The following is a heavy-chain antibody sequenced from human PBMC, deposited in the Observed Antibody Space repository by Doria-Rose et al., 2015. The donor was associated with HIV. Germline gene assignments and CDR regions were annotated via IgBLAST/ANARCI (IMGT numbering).Heavy chain of an antibody. J-gene: IGHJ4*02. V-gene: IGHV4-30-4*01. Sequence: QVQLQESGPGLVRPSQTLSLTCTVLGDSISSGDSFWSWIRQPPGKGPEWIGYISSSGTTYYYPSLRGRLTISLDASKTQFSRNLNSVTAADTAVYYCARARNYGFPHFFDFWGQGTLVTVSS. D-gene: IGHD3-10*01. CDR3: ARARNYGFPHFFDF. CDR1: GDSISSGDSF. CDR2: ISSSGTT.